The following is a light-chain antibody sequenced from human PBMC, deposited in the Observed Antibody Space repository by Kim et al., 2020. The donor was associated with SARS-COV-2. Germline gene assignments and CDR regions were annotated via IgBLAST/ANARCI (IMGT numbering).Light chain of an antibody. CDR2: YDS. J-gene: IGLJ3*02. CDR1: NIGSKH. V-gene: IGLV3-21*02. Sequence: APGQTARISCGGDNIGSKHVHWYQQKSGQAPVLVVYYDSNRPSGIPERFAGSNSYNTATLTISGVEAGDEADYHCQVWDSRSDHVVFGGGTKLTVL. CDR3: QVWDSRSDHVV.